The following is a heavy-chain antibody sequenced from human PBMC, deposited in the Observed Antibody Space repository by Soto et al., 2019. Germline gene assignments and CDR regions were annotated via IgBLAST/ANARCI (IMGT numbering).Heavy chain of an antibody. CDR1: GFSLSTARMG. J-gene: IGHJ4*02. Sequence: QVTLKESGPVLVKPTETLTLTCTVSGFSLSTARMGVSWIRQPPGKALEWLAHIFSNDEKSYSTSLKSRLTITKDTSKSQVVLTMTNMDPVDTATYYCARIDTYGSGSYPYYFDYWGQGTLVTVSS. CDR3: ARIDTYGSGSYPYYFDY. V-gene: IGHV2-26*01. CDR2: IFSNDEK. D-gene: IGHD3-10*01.